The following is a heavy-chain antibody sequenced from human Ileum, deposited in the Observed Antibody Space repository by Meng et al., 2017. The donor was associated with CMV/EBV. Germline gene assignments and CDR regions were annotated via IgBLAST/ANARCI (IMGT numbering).Heavy chain of an antibody. D-gene: IGHD2-2*01. J-gene: IGHJ4*02. V-gene: IGHV1-69*05. Sequence: FHTYAINWVRQAPGQRLEWMGGIIPIFGAPNYAQKFQGRLTITTDESTSTAYMELSSLRSDDTAIYYCARRTGGSRTTCPNCYFDYWGQGTLVTVSS. CDR1: FHTYA. CDR3: ARRTGGSRTTCPNCYFDY. CDR2: IIPIFGAP.